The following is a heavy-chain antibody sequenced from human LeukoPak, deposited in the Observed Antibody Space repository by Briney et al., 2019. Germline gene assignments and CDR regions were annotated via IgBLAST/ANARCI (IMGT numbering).Heavy chain of an antibody. J-gene: IGHJ4*02. CDR2: IITYNDKT. Sequence: ASVKLSCTSSGYTFTSCGICWVREPTGQGPEWMGWIITYNDKTDDAQKNRGRVTMTTDPSTRTAYMELRSLGSDDTAVYYCAKDLRYRSSWESIDYWREGTLVTVSS. CDR3: AKDLRYRSSWESIDY. V-gene: IGHV1-18*04. D-gene: IGHD6-13*01. CDR1: GYTFTSCG.